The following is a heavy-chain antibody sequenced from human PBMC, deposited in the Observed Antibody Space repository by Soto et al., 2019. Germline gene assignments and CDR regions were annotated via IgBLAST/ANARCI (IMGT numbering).Heavy chain of an antibody. CDR1: GFTFGDYA. V-gene: IGHV3-49*03. CDR2: IRSNTYGGTT. CDR3: ARRKYLDY. J-gene: IGHJ4*02. D-gene: IGHD6-6*01. Sequence: PGGSLRLSCTTSGFTFGDYAMGWFRQAPGKGLEWIGYIRSNTYGGTTEYAASVKGRFTISRDDSKRVAHLQMNSLETEDTAVYFCARRKYLDYWGQGTLVTVSS.